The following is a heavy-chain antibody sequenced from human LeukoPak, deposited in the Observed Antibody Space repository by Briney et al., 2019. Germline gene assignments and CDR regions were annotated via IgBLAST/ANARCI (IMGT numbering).Heavy chain of an antibody. V-gene: IGHV3-23*01. CDR1: GFTLSSYS. Sequence: GGSLRLSCAASGFTLSSYSMNWVRQAPGKGLEWVSTISGSGGSTYYADSVKGRFTISRDNSRNTLYLQMNSLRAEDTAVYYCAKDWRADYYYYYGVDVWGQGTTVTVSS. CDR3: AKDWRADYYYYYGVDV. CDR2: ISGSGGST. J-gene: IGHJ6*02.